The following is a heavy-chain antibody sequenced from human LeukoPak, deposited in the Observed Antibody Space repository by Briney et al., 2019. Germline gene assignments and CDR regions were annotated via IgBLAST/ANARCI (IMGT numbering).Heavy chain of an antibody. CDR3: ARVVPAAIQRYYYYYMDV. CDR1: GGTFSSYA. D-gene: IGHD2-2*02. CDR2: IIPIFGTA. J-gene: IGHJ6*03. V-gene: IGHV1-69*13. Sequence: LEASVKVSCKASGGTFSSYAISWVRQAPGQGLEWMGGIIPIFGTANYAQKFQGRVTITADESTSTAYMELSSLRSEDTAVYYCARVVPAAIQRYYYYYMDVWGKGTTVTVSS.